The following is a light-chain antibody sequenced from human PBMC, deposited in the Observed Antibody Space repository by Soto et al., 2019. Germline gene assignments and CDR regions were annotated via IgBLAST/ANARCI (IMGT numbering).Light chain of an antibody. CDR2: DAA. V-gene: IGKV3D-20*02. Sequence: LAFTQSAGTLSLSPGERATLFCRARASDTSRYLACYQQQPRQAPRLLIYDAASRATGIAHRFSGSGSATDVTLPISSLQYEDSAVYYCRQYHNWHPTTFGQGTRLEIK. CDR1: ASDTSRY. J-gene: IGKJ5*01. CDR3: RQYHNWHPTT.